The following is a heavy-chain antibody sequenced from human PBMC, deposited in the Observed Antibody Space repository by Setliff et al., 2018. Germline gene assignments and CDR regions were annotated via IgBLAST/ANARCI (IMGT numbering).Heavy chain of an antibody. D-gene: IGHD2-21*02. CDR1: GYSISSGYI. Sequence: SETLSLTCTVSGYSISSGYIWGWIRQPPGKGLEWVGNIGXXGXINYXXSLKSRLTISRDTSKNQVSLKLNSVTATDTAVYYCARDLGHGGDSDYWGQGILVTV. CDR3: ARDLGHGGDSDY. V-gene: IGHV4-38-2*02. CDR2: IGXXGXI. J-gene: IGHJ4*02.